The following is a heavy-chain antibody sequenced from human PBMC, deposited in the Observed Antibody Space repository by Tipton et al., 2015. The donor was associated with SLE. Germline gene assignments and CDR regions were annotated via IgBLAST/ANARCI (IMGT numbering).Heavy chain of an antibody. J-gene: IGHJ5*02. Sequence: TLSLTCTVSGVSISSSRYYSTWSWIRQSAGKGLDWIGRISSTGSTNYNPSLKSRVTMSVDTSKNQFSLRVTSVTAADSAIYYCARVRDFFDTSAAYSGWFDPWGQGTLVTVSS. CDR2: ISSTGST. CDR1: GVSISSSRYYST. D-gene: IGHD3-22*01. CDR3: ARVRDFFDTSAAYSGWFDP. V-gene: IGHV4-61*02.